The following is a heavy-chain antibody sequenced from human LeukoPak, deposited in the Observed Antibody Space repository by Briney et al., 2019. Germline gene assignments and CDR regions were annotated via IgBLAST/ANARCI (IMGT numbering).Heavy chain of an antibody. J-gene: IGHJ6*03. V-gene: IGHV4-34*01. D-gene: IGHD4-11*01. Sequence: SETLSLTCAVYGGSFSGYYWSWIRQPPGKGQEWIGEINHSGSTNYNPSLKSRVTISVDTSKNFFSLRLRSVTAADTAVYFCARGSVSSSTWYSTYYYFFYMDFWGKGTTVTVSS. CDR3: ARGSVSSSTWYSTYYYFFYMDF. CDR2: INHSGST. CDR1: GGSFSGYY.